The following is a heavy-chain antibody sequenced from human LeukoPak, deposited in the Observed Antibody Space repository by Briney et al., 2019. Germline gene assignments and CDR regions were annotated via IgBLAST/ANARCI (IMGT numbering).Heavy chain of an antibody. CDR1: GYTFTSYD. Sequence: ASVKVSCKASGYTFTSYDINWVRQATGQGLEWMGWMSPNSGNTGYAQKFQGRVTMTRNTSISTAYMELSSLRSEDTAVYYCARFGDYQGYYYYYYGMDVWGQGTTVTVSS. V-gene: IGHV1-8*01. CDR2: MSPNSGNT. D-gene: IGHD4-17*01. CDR3: ARFGDYQGYYYYYYGMDV. J-gene: IGHJ6*02.